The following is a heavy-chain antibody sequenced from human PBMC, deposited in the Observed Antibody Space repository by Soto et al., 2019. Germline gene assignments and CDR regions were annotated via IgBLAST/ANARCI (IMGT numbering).Heavy chain of an antibody. J-gene: IGHJ4*02. D-gene: IGHD3-9*01. Sequence: EVQLLESGGGFVQPGESLRLSCAASGFTFSLSAMSWVRQAPGRGLDWVSSLSGGGSTTDYADSVKGRFTISRENSKNTVHLQMSSLRAEDTAVYYCAKGPEYDILTGCDYWGQGALVTVSS. CDR2: LSGGGSTT. CDR3: AKGPEYDILTGCDY. CDR1: GFTFSLSA. V-gene: IGHV3-23*01.